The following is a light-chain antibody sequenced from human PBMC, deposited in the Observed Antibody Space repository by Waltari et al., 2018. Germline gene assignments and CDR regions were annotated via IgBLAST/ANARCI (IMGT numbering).Light chain of an antibody. CDR2: GAS. CDR1: QSISRS. V-gene: IGKV3-20*01. CDR3: QHYVRLPAT. J-gene: IGKJ1*01. Sequence: EIVLTQSPGTLSLSPGERATLSCRASQSISRSLAWYQQNPGQAPRLLIYGASIRASGIPDKFSGTGSGTDFSLTINRLEPEDFAVYFCQHYVRLPATFGQGTKVEI.